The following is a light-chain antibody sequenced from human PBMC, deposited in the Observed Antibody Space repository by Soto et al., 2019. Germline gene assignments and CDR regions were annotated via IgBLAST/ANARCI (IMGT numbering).Light chain of an antibody. CDR2: DAF. V-gene: IGKV1-33*01. Sequence: DIQMTQSPSSLSASVGDRVTITCQASQDISHYLNWYQQKSGKAPKLLIYDAFSLETGVPSRFSGSGSGTDFTFAISSLQPEDIATYYCQQYDNLPGTFGQGTRLEIK. CDR1: QDISHY. CDR3: QQYDNLPGT. J-gene: IGKJ5*01.